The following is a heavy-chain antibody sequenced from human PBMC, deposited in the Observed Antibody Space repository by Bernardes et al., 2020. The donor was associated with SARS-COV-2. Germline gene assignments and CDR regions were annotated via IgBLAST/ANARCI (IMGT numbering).Heavy chain of an antibody. CDR3: ARDASVSSRGYFDL. CDR1: GGSIGSNNW. V-gene: IGHV4-4*02. CDR2: IYHTGVT. Sequence: LSLTCSVSGGSIGSNNWWTWVRQTPGKGLEWIGEIYHTGVTYYNPSLESRVSMSIDTSKNLFSLTLTSVTAADTGVYYCARDASVSSRGYFDLWGRGTLATVSS. D-gene: IGHD2-15*01. J-gene: IGHJ4*02.